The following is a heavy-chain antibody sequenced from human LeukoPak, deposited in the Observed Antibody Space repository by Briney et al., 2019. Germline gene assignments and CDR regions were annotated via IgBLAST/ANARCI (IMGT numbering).Heavy chain of an antibody. CDR2: MSPNSGDT. CDR3: ATDPRPYSSSSRVVDY. Sequence: ASVKVSCKASGYTFTSYDFNWVRQATGQRPEWMGWMSPNSGDTGYAQKFQDRVTMTRNTSISTAYMELSSLRSDDTAVYYCATDPRPYSSSSRVVDYWGQGTLVTVSS. V-gene: IGHV1-8*01. D-gene: IGHD6-6*01. J-gene: IGHJ4*02. CDR1: GYTFTSYD.